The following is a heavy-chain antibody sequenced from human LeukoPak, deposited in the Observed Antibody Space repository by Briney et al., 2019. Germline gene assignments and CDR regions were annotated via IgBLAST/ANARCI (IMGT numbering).Heavy chain of an antibody. CDR2: ISAQSGKT. J-gene: IGHJ4*02. Sequence: ASVKVSCKASVYIFTTYGISWVRQAPGQGGEWMGLISAQSGKTNYAQKLQGRVTMTTDTSTSTDYIELRSLRSDDTAVYHCARVPGELLTCFLYYSDYWGEGALVTVSS. D-gene: IGHD1-26*01. CDR1: VYIFTTYG. V-gene: IGHV1-18*01. CDR3: ARVPGELLTCFLYYSDY.